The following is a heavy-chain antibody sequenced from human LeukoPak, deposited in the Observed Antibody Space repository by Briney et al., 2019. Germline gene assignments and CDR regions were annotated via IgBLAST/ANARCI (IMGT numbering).Heavy chain of an antibody. D-gene: IGHD3-22*01. V-gene: IGHV4-61*01. CDR2: IYYSGST. CDR1: GGSVSSGSYY. CDR3: ARSSTYYYDSSGYFGY. J-gene: IGHJ4*02. Sequence: SETLSLTCTVSGGSVSSGSYYWSWIRQPPGKGLEWIGYIYYSGSTNYNPSLKSRVTISVDTSKNQFSLKLSSVTAADTAVYYCARSSTYYYDSSGYFGYWGQGTLVTVSS.